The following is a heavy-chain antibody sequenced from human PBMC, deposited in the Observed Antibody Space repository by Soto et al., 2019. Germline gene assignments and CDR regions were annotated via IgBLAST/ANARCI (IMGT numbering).Heavy chain of an antibody. CDR1: GFTFSSYG. Sequence: GGSLRLSCAASGFTFSSYGMHWVRQAPGKGLEWVAVIWYDGSNKYYADSVKGRFTISRDNSKNTLYLQMNSLRAEDTAVYYCARDAVVVPAATDYVASTEGLLDYWGQGTLVTVSS. CDR2: IWYDGSNK. J-gene: IGHJ4*02. V-gene: IGHV3-33*01. CDR3: ARDAVVVPAATDYVASTEGLLDY. D-gene: IGHD2-2*01.